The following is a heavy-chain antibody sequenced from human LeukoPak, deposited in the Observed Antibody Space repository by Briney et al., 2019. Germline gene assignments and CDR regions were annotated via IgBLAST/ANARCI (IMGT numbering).Heavy chain of an antibody. D-gene: IGHD4-23*01. V-gene: IGHV1-2*02. J-gene: IGHJ5*02. Sequence: ASVKVSCKASGYTFTGYYMHWVRQAPGQGLEWMGWINPNSGGTNYAQKFQGRVTMTRDTSISTAYMELSRLRSDDTAVYYCAREGRVTKIRYYGGNPGDNWFDPWGQGTLVTVSS. CDR2: INPNSGGT. CDR3: AREGRVTKIRYYGGNPGDNWFDP. CDR1: GYTFTGYY.